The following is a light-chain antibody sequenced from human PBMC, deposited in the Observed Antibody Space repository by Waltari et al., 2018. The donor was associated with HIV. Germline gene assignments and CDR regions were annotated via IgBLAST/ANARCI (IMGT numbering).Light chain of an antibody. J-gene: IGLJ2*01. CDR1: RSDGGSHTL. CDR2: EAS. V-gene: IGLV2-23*01. Sequence: QSALTQPASVSGSPGQSITLPCSGTRSDGGSHTLVSWYQQQPGKAPKRMIFEASKRPSGVSDRFSGSQSGNTASLTISGLQAEDEADYYCCSYAGSNTVVFGEGTKLTVL. CDR3: CSYAGSNTVV.